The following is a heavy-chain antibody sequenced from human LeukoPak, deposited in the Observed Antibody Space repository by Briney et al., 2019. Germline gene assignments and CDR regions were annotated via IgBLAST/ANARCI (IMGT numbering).Heavy chain of an antibody. J-gene: IGHJ5*02. V-gene: IGHV3-9*01. Sequence: QPGRSLRLSCAASGFTFDDYAMHWVRQAPGKGLGWVSGISWNSRSISYADSVKGRFTISRDNAKNSLYLQMNSLRAEDTALYYCAKGYCSSTSCHTGGFDPWGQGTLVTVSS. CDR3: AKGYCSSTSCHTGGFDP. CDR2: ISWNSRSI. D-gene: IGHD2-2*01. CDR1: GFTFDDYA.